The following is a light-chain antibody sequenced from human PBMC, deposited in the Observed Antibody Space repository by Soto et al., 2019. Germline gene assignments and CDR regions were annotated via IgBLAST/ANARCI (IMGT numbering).Light chain of an antibody. J-gene: IGKJ5*01. CDR1: QSVGGSS. CDR3: QQYGSSPIT. Sequence: IVLTQSPATLSLSPGERATLSCRASQSVGGSSLAWYQQRPGQAPRLLIYHTSNRATGIPDRFSASGSGTDFTLTISRLEPEDFAVYYCQQYGSSPITFGQGTRLEIK. V-gene: IGKV3-20*01. CDR2: HTS.